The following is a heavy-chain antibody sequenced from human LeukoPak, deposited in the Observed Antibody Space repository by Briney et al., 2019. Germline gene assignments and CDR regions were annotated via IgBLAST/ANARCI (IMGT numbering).Heavy chain of an antibody. CDR2: IIPILGIA. CDR1: GGTFSSYA. D-gene: IGHD2-15*01. CDR3: ARDSESVVAAANRWFDP. J-gene: IGHJ5*02. V-gene: IGHV1-69*04. Sequence: SSVKVSCKASGGTFSSYAISWVRQAPGQGLEWMGRIIPILGIANYAQKFQGRVTITADKSTSTAYMELSSLRSEDTAVYYCARDSESVVAAANRWFDPWGQGTLVTVSS.